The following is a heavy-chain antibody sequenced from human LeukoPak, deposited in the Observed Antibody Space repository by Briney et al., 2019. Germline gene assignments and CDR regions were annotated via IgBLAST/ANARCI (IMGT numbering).Heavy chain of an antibody. J-gene: IGHJ4*02. CDR2: ISGSGGST. CDR1: GFTFSNYA. CDR3: AKDLIASNFDY. V-gene: IGHV3-23*01. Sequence: GGSLRLSCAASGFTFSNYAMSWVRQAPGKGLEWVSGISGSGGSTYYADSVKGYFTISRDNSKNTLYLQMNSLRAEDTAIYYCAKDLIASNFDYWGQGTLVTVSS. D-gene: IGHD2-8*01.